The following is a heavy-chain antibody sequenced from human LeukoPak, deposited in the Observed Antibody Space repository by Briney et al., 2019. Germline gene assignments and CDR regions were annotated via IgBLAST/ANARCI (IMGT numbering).Heavy chain of an antibody. D-gene: IGHD6-6*01. J-gene: IGHJ4*02. CDR2: INPSGGST. Sequence: SVTVSCKASGYTFTSYYMHWVRQAPGQGLEWMGIINPSGGSTSYAQTFQGRVTMTRDTSTSTVYMELSSLRSEDTAVYYCARDKQQLVVLDYWGQGTLVTVSS. CDR3: ARDKQQLVVLDY. V-gene: IGHV1-46*01. CDR1: GYTFTSYY.